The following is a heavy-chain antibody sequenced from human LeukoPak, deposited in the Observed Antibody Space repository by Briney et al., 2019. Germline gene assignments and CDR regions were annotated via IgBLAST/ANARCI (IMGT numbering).Heavy chain of an antibody. Sequence: GRSLRLSCAASGFTFSSYAMHWVRQAPGKGLEWVAVISYDGSNKYYADSVKGRFTISRDNSKNTLYLQMNSLRAEDTAVYYCAKDGSWLQYYYYYGMDVWGQGTTVTVSS. D-gene: IGHD6-13*01. CDR2: ISYDGSNK. CDR3: AKDGSWLQYYYYYGMDV. V-gene: IGHV3-30-3*01. J-gene: IGHJ6*02. CDR1: GFTFSSYA.